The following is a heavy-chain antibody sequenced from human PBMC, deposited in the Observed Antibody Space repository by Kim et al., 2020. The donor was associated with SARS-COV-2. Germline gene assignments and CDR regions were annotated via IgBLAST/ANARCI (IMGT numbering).Heavy chain of an antibody. V-gene: IGHV1-8*01. CDR2: MNPNSGNT. CDR3: ARGKRYYYDSSGYYSPHYYYGMDV. CDR1: GYTFTSYD. Sequence: ASVKVSCKASGYTFTSYDINWVRQATGQGLEWMGWMNPNSGNTGYAQKFQGRVTMTRNTSISTAYMELSSLRSEDTAVYYCARGKRYYYDSSGYYSPHYYYGMDVWGQGTTVTVSS. D-gene: IGHD3-22*01. J-gene: IGHJ6*02.